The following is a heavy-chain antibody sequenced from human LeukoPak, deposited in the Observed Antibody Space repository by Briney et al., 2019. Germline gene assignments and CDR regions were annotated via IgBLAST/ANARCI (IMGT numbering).Heavy chain of an antibody. CDR2: IKKDGSEK. D-gene: IGHD7-27*01. CDR1: GFTFSDSW. CDR3: ATYTNWVAGDV. Sequence: GGSLRLSCVASGFTFSDSWMSWVRQAPGKGLEWVADIKKDGSEKDYVDSAKGRFTISRDNAKNPLYLQMDSLRAEDTAVYYCATYTNWVAGDVWGQGTTVSV. J-gene: IGHJ6*02. V-gene: IGHV3-7*01.